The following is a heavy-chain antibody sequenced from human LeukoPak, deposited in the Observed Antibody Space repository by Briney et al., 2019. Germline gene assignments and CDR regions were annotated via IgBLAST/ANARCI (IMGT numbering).Heavy chain of an antibody. J-gene: IGHJ4*02. D-gene: IGHD2-21*02. Sequence: PGGSLRLSCAASRFTVSSNYMSWVRQAPGKGLEWVSITYSGGNTYYADSVKGRFTISRDNSKNTLYLQMNSLRAEDTAVYYCARASLGDSYSYWGQGTLVTVSS. CDR2: TYSGGNT. V-gene: IGHV3-53*01. CDR3: ARASLGDSYSY. CDR1: RFTVSSNY.